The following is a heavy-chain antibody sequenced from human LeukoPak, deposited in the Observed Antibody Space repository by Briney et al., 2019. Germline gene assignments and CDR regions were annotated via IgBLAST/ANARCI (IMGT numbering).Heavy chain of an antibody. CDR1: GASMSSYY. D-gene: IGHD2-2*01. J-gene: IGHJ5*02. CDR3: AREPEGHNWFDP. V-gene: IGHV4-59*12. Sequence: SETLSLTCTVSGASMSSYYWSWVRQPPGKGLEWIGYIYYSGSTNYNPSLNGRVTISVDRSKNQFSLKLSSVTAADTAVYYCAREPEGHNWFDPWGQGTLVTVSS. CDR2: IYYSGST.